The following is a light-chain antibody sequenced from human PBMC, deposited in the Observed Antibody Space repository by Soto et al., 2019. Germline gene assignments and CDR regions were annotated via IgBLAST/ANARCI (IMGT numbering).Light chain of an antibody. CDR3: QQRSNWPLT. Sequence: EIVLTQSPATLSLSPGERATLSCRASQSVSSYSAWYQQKPGQAPRLLIYDASNRATGIPARFSGSGSGTDFTLTISSLEPEDFAVYYCQQRSNWPLTFVGGTRWIS. V-gene: IGKV3-11*01. CDR2: DAS. J-gene: IGKJ4*01. CDR1: QSVSSY.